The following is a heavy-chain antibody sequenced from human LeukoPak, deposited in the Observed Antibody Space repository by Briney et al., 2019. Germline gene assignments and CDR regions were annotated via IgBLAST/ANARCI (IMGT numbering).Heavy chain of an antibody. V-gene: IGHV3-30*03. CDR1: GFTFSSYG. D-gene: IGHD2-15*01. Sequence: PGGSLRLSCAASGFTFSSYGMHWVRQAPGKGLEWVALISFDGRNKFYADSVKGRFTISRDNSRNTLDLQLNSLRAEDTAVYYCARSYCSGGSCYSGYFDYWGQGTLVTVSS. CDR2: ISFDGRNK. CDR3: ARSYCSGGSCYSGYFDY. J-gene: IGHJ4*02.